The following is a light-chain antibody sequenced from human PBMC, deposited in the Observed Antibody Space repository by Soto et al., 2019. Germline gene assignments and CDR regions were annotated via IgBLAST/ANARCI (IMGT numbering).Light chain of an antibody. V-gene: IGKV3-11*01. J-gene: IGKJ4*01. CDR2: DAS. Sequence: EIALTQSPATQPLSPGERATLSCRASQSVSRYLAWYPQKPGQAPRILIYDASNRATGIPARFSGSGSGTDFTLTISSLEPEDSALYYCQQRGNWPSFGGGTKVDIK. CDR1: QSVSRY. CDR3: QQRGNWPS.